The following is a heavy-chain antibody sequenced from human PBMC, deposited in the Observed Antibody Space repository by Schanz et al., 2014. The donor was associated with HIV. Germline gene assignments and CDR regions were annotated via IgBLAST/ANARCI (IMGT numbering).Heavy chain of an antibody. V-gene: IGHV3-23*04. J-gene: IGHJ4*02. Sequence: EVQVVESGGGLVQPGGSLRLSWAASGFNFNNYAMTWVRQAPGKGLEWVSSISESGGRTYYADSVNGRFTISRDNSKNTLYLQMTTLRIDDTAVYYCAKPEYDSRGSSQSHFDYWGQGTLVTVSS. CDR1: GFNFNNYA. D-gene: IGHD3-22*01. CDR3: AKPEYDSRGSSQSHFDY. CDR2: ISESGGRT.